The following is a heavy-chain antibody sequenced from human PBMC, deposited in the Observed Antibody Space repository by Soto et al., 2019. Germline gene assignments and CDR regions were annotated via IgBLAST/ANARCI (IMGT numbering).Heavy chain of an antibody. Sequence: GALRLSCAASGFPFSAFLMHWLRQAPGKGLEWVALITPNGGTQYYADSVKGRFTISRDNSRNTLFLQMNSLSIDDTAVYYCARDKEQNLIHWFDPWGQGTLVTVSS. D-gene: IGHD6-13*01. J-gene: IGHJ5*02. CDR3: ARDKEQNLIHWFDP. CDR2: ITPNGGTQ. CDR1: GFPFSAFL. V-gene: IGHV3-30*14.